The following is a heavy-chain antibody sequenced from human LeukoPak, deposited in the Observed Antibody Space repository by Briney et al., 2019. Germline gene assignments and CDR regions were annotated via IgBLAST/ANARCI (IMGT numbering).Heavy chain of an antibody. D-gene: IGHD6-6*01. V-gene: IGHV4-31*03. CDR1: GGSISSGGYY. CDR3: ARNPPQYSSSAGVDY. Sequence: SETLSLTCTVSGGSISSGGYYWSWIRQHPGKGLEWIGYIYYSGSTYYNPSLKSRVTISVDTSKNQFSLKLSSVTAADTAVYYCARNPPQYSSSAGVDYWGQGTLVTVSS. J-gene: IGHJ4*02. CDR2: IYYSGST.